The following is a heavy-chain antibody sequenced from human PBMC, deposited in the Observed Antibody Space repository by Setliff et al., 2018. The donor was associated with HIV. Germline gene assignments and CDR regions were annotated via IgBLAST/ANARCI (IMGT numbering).Heavy chain of an antibody. CDR1: GGSISSGCYY. CDR2: IYYTGST. J-gene: IGHJ5*02. D-gene: IGHD6-6*01. V-gene: IGHV4-31*03. CDR3: NEYSSSSGWFDP. Sequence: PSETLSLTCTVSGGSISSGCYYWSWIRQLPGKGLEWIGYIYYTGSTYYNPSLKSRVTISVDASKNQFFLQQSSVTAADTAVYYFNEYSSSSGWFDPWGQGTLVTVSS.